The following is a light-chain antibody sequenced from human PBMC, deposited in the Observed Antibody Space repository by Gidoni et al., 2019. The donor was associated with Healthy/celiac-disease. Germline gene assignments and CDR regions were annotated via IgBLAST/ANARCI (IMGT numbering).Light chain of an antibody. J-gene: IGKJ2*01. CDR1: QSISSY. CDR3: QQSYSTPRYT. CDR2: AAS. Sequence: GDRVTITCRASQSISSYLNWYQQKTGNAPKLLIYAASSLQSGVPSRFSGSGSGTDFTITISSLQPEEFATDYCQQSYSTPRYTFGQGTKLEIK. V-gene: IGKV1-39*01.